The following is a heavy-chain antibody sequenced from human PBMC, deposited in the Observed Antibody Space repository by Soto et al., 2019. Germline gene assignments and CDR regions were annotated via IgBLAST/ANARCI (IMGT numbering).Heavy chain of an antibody. D-gene: IGHD6-13*01. Sequence: SVKVSCKASGGTFSSYAISWVRQAPGQGLEWMGGIIPIFGTANYAQKFQGRVTITADKSTSTAYMELSSLRSEDTAVYYCARDKGYSSSWFEPFDYWGQGTLVTVSS. CDR3: ARDKGYSSSWFEPFDY. V-gene: IGHV1-69*06. CDR1: GGTFSSYA. J-gene: IGHJ4*02. CDR2: IIPIFGTA.